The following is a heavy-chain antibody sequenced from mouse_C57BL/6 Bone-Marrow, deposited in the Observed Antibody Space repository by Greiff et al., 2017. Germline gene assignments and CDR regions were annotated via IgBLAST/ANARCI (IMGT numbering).Heavy chain of an antibody. J-gene: IGHJ2*01. CDR1: GYTFTSSW. CDR2: INPSSGYA. Sequence: QVQLQQSGAELAKPGASVKLSCKASGYTFTSSWMHWVKQRPGQGLEWIGYINPSSGYAKYNQKFKGKATLTADKSSSTAYMQLSSLTYDDSAVNCCARGLFDYWGQGTTLTVSS. V-gene: IGHV1-7*01. CDR3: ARGLFDY.